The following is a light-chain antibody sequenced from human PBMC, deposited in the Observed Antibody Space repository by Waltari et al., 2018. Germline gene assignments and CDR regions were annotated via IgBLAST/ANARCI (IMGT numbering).Light chain of an antibody. V-gene: IGKV4-1*01. CDR1: QSVFYRSDNKNY. CDR2: WAS. CDR3: QQYYRSRT. J-gene: IGKJ1*01. Sequence: DIVMTQSPDSLAVSLGERATIDCKSSQSVFYRSDNKNYLAWYQHKPGQPPKLLFYWASTRESGLPDRISASGSGTDFTLTINNLQAEYVAVYYCQQYYRSRTFGQGTKVEIK.